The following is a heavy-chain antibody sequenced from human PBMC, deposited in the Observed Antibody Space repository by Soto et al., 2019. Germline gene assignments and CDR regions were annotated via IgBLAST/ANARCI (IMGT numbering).Heavy chain of an antibody. CDR3: ARDLGNGDTRGY. D-gene: IGHD4-17*01. CDR2: IIPIFGTA. CDR1: GGTFSSYA. V-gene: IGHV1-69*13. Sequence: ASVKVSCKASGGTFSSYAISWVRQAPGQGLEWMGGIIPIFGTANYAQKFQGRVTITADESTSTAYMELSSLRSEDTAVYYCARDLGNGDTRGYWGQGTLVTSPQ. J-gene: IGHJ4*02.